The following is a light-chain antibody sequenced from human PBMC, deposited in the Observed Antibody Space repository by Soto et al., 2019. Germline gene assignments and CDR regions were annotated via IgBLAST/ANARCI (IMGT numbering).Light chain of an antibody. Sequence: SALTQPASLSGSPGQSITISCTGTSSDVGAFNYVSWYQQHPGKTPKLIIYEVTNRPSGVSNRFSGSKSGNTASLTISGLQAEDEADYYCNAYASTSARLFGGGTKVTVL. J-gene: IGLJ3*02. V-gene: IGLV2-14*01. CDR3: NAYASTSARL. CDR1: SSDVGAFNY. CDR2: EVT.